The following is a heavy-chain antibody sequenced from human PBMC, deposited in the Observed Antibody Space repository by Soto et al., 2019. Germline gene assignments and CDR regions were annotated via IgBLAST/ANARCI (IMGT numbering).Heavy chain of an antibody. D-gene: IGHD7-27*01. V-gene: IGHV3-48*01. Sequence: EVQLVESGGGLVQPGGSLRLSCATSGFILSDCAMNWVRQAPGKGLEWVSYISSSSSVIDYADSVKGRFTVSRDNARTSLDLQMNSLRAEDTAVYYCARDLSWGSNWYYYMDVWGKGTTVTVSS. CDR1: GFILSDCA. J-gene: IGHJ6*03. CDR2: ISSSSSVI. CDR3: ARDLSWGSNWYYYMDV.